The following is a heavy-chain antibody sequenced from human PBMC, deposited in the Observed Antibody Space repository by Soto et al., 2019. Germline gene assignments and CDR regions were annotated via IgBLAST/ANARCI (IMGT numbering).Heavy chain of an antibody. V-gene: IGHV1-69*02. J-gene: IGHJ6*02. CDR3: ASQGYCISTSCPNYYYGMDV. D-gene: IGHD2-2*01. Sequence: ASVKVSCKASGGTFSSYTISWVRQAPGQGLEWMGRIIPILGIANYAQKFQGRVTITADESTSTAYMELSSLRSEDTAVYYCASQGYCISTSCPNYYYGMDVWGQGTTVTVSS. CDR1: GGTFSSYT. CDR2: IIPILGIA.